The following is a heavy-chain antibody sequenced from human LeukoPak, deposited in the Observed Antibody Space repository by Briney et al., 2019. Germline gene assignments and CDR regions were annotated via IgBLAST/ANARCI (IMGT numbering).Heavy chain of an antibody. Sequence: PGGSLRLSCAASAFIFSGYYMTWIRQAPGKGLEWISYISSGASTIYYADSVKGRFTISRDNAKNSLYLQMNSLRVEDTAVYYCAREGHSSSSDYWGQGTLVTVSS. J-gene: IGHJ4*02. CDR1: AFIFSGYY. D-gene: IGHD6-6*01. CDR3: AREGHSSSSDY. CDR2: ISSGASTI. V-gene: IGHV3-11*04.